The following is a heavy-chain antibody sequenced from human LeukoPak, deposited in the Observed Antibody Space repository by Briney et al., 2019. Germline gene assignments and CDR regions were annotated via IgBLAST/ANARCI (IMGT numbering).Heavy chain of an antibody. V-gene: IGHV3-7*05. CDR2: IKDDGSGE. CDR3: ARDPVRRFDS. D-gene: IGHD1-14*01. J-gene: IGHJ4*02. CDR1: GFTFSAYW. Sequence: PGRSLRLSCAASGFTFSAYWMTWVRQAPGKGLEWVAGIKDDGSGEYYVDFVKGRFTISRDNAKNSLYLQLNSLRAEDTAVYYCARDPVRRFDSWGQGALVTVSS.